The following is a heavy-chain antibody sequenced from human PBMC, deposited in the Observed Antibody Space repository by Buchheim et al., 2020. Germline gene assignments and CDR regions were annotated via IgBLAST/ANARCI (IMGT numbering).Heavy chain of an antibody. CDR3: AKEGSGYGSFDY. Sequence: QVQLVESGGGVVQPGRSLRLSCAASGFTFSSYGMHWVRQAPGKGLEWVAVISYDGSNKYYADSVKGRFTISRDNSTNTLYLQMNSLRAEDTAVYYCAKEGSGYGSFDYWGQGTL. D-gene: IGHD5-12*01. J-gene: IGHJ4*02. V-gene: IGHV3-30*18. CDR2: ISYDGSNK. CDR1: GFTFSSYG.